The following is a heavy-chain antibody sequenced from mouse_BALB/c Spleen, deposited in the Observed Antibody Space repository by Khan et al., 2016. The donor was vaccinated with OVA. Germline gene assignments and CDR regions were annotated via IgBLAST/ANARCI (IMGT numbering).Heavy chain of an antibody. J-gene: IGHJ3*01. CDR3: TRGGKGGFAY. CDR2: ISSLAYSF. V-gene: IGHV5-15*02. Sequence: EVELVESGGGLVQPGGSRKLSCAASGFTFSDYGMAWVRQAPGKGPEWVAFISSLAYSFYYADTVTGRFTISRENAKNTLYLEMCRRRSEDTAMYYCTRGGKGGFAYWGQGTLVTVSA. CDR1: GFTFSDYG.